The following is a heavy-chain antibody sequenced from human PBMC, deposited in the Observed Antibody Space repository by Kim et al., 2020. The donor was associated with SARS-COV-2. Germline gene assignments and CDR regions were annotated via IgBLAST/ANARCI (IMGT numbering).Heavy chain of an antibody. V-gene: IGHV3-23*01. CDR2: RAGNT. D-gene: IGHD4-17*01. J-gene: IGHJ4*02. CDR3: AKTPPTV. Sequence: RAGNTHSATSVKGRFTTPGDNTRNTLYLQMNSLRAEDTAVYYCAKTPPTVWGQGTLVTVSS.